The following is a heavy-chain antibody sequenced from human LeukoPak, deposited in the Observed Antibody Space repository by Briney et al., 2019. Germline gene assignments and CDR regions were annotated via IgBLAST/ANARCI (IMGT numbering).Heavy chain of an antibody. D-gene: IGHD3-10*01. V-gene: IGHV3-11*01. CDR3: ARDKEKFGSVDVFEI. CDR2: INNNGNIV. CDR1: GLFVGDFY. J-gene: IGHJ3*02. Sequence: GGSLRLSCAASGLFVGDFYMSWIRQAPGKGLEWISYINNNGNIVYYADSVKGRFTMSRDNGNNSVYLQIDSPRAEDTAVYFCARDKEKFGSVDVFEIWGQGTMVTVSS.